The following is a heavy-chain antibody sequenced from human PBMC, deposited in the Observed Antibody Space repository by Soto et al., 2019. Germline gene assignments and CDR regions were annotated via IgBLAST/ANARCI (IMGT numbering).Heavy chain of an antibody. CDR1: GYTFTGYC. CDR3: ARGDPRRPNRYYYYYMDV. Sequence: ASVKVSCKASGYTFTGYCMHWVRQAPGQGLEWMGWINPNSGGTNYAQKFQGWVTMTRDTSISTAYMELSRLRSDDTAVYYCARGDPRRPNRYYYYYMDVWG. J-gene: IGHJ6*03. CDR2: INPNSGGT. V-gene: IGHV1-2*04. D-gene: IGHD6-6*01.